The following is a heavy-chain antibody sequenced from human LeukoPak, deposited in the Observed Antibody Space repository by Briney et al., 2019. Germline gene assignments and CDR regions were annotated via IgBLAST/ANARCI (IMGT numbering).Heavy chain of an antibody. CDR3: ATTAMAPGLRY. D-gene: IGHD5-18*01. CDR2: INHSGST. CDR1: GGSFSGYY. Sequence: KPSETLSLTCAVYGGSFSGYYWSWIRQPPGKGLEWIGEINHSGSTNYNPSLKSRVTISVDTSKNQFSLKLSSVTAADTAVYYCATTAMAPGLRYWGQGTLVTVSS. J-gene: IGHJ4*02. V-gene: IGHV4-34*01.